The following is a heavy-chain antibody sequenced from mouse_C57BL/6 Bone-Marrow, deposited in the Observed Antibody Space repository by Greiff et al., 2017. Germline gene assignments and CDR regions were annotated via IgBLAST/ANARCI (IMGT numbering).Heavy chain of an antibody. CDR2: FHPYNDDT. CDR1: GYTFTTYP. CDR3: ARRDYDYEGYFDY. V-gene: IGHV1-47*01. D-gene: IGHD2-4*01. Sequence: VQLKESGAELVKPGASVKMSCKASGYTFTTYPIEWMKQNHGKSLEWIGNFHPYNDDTKYNEKFKGKATLTVEKSSSTVYLELSRLTSDDSAVYYCARRDYDYEGYFDYWGQGTTLTVSS. J-gene: IGHJ2*01.